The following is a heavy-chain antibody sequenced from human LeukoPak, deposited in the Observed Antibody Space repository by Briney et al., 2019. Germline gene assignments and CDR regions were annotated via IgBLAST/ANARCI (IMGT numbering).Heavy chain of an antibody. CDR3: ARASDLVSGYYYDSSGYPPDY. Sequence: KPGGSLRLSCAASGFTFSSYSMNWVRQAPGKGLEWVSSISSSSSYIYYADSVKGRFTISRDNSKNTLYLQMNSLRAEDTAVYYCARASDLVSGYYYDSSGYPPDYWGQGTLVTVSS. V-gene: IGHV3-21*01. CDR1: GFTFSSYS. J-gene: IGHJ4*02. CDR2: ISSSSSYI. D-gene: IGHD3-22*01.